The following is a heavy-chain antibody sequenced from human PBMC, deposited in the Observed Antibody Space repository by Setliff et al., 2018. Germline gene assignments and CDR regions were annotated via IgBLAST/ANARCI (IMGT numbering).Heavy chain of an antibody. CDR2: IYYRGDT. V-gene: IGHV4-39*01. CDR3: ARTGTYRYFDY. CDR1: GDSISSGGYY. Sequence: ETLSLTCTVSGDSISSGGYYWSWIRQPPGKGLEWIGRIYYRGDTYYNASLKGRLTISVDTAQNQFSLRLTSVTAADTAVYYCARTGTYRYFDYWGQGTLVTVSS. J-gene: IGHJ4*02. D-gene: IGHD1-1*01.